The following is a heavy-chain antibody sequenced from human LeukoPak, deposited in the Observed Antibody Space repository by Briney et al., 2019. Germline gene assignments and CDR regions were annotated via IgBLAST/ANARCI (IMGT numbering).Heavy chain of an antibody. D-gene: IGHD6-13*01. CDR3: AKAGIINISWNWFDP. CDR1: GFTVTNNY. Sequence: GGSLRLSCAVSGFTVTNNYMSWVRQAPGKGLEWVSIIYPGGGTYYADSVKGRFTISRDNSKNTLYLQMNSLRVEDTAVDYCAKAGIINISWNWFDPWGQGTLVTVSS. CDR2: IYPGGGT. V-gene: IGHV3-53*01. J-gene: IGHJ5*02.